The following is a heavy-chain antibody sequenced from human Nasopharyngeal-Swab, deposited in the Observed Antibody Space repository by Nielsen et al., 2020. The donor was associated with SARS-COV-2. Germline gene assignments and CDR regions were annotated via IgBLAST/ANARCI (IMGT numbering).Heavy chain of an antibody. Sequence: GSLRLSCTVSGGSISSGSIRSYYWSWIRQPPGKGLEWIGYFSYTGITNYNPSLKSRVTIPVDMSKNQFSLKLSSVAAADTAVYYCAREVVGGLVDSWGQGTLVTVSS. CDR1: GGSISSGSIRSYY. V-gene: IGHV4-61*01. CDR3: AREVVGGLVDS. CDR2: FSYTGIT. D-gene: IGHD1-26*01. J-gene: IGHJ4*02.